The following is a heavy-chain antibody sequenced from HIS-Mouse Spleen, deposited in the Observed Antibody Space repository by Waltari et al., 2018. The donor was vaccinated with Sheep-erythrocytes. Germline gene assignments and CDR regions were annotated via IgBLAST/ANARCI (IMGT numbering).Heavy chain of an antibody. V-gene: IGHV1-8*01. CDR2: MKPNRGKT. J-gene: IGHJ6*02. Sequence: QVQLVQSGAEVKKPGASVKVSCKASGYTFTSYDINWVRQATGQGLEWMGWMKPNRGKTGYAQKFQGRVTMTRNTSISTAYMELSSLRSEDTAVYYCARVNLYSSGWYAYYYYGMDVWGQGTTVTVSS. D-gene: IGHD6-19*01. CDR1: GYTFTSYD. CDR3: ARVNLYSSGWYAYYYYGMDV.